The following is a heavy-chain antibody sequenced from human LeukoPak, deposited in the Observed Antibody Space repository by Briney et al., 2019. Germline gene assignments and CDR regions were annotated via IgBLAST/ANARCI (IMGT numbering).Heavy chain of an antibody. Sequence: ASVKVSCKASGYTFTSYYMHWVRQAPGQGLEWMGIINPSGGSTSYAQKFQGRVTMTRDTSMSTVYMELSSLRSEDTAVYYCARSHIPREFDPWGQGTLVTVSS. V-gene: IGHV1-46*01. CDR1: GYTFTSYY. CDR2: INPSGGST. CDR3: ARSHIPREFDP. J-gene: IGHJ5*02.